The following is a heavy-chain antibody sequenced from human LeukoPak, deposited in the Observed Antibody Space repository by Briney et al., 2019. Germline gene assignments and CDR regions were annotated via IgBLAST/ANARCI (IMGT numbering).Heavy chain of an antibody. V-gene: IGHV1-69*05. CDR3: AREGRATTGAFDI. CDR2: IIPIFGTA. Sequence: SVKVSCKASGGTFSSYAISWVRQAPGQGLEWTGGIIPIFGTANYAQKFQGRVTITTDESTSTAYMELSSLRSEDTAVYYCAREGRATTGAFDIWGQGTMVTVSS. CDR1: GGTFSSYA. J-gene: IGHJ3*02. D-gene: IGHD1-26*01.